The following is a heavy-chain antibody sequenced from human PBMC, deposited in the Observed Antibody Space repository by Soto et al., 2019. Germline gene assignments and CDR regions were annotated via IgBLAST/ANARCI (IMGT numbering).Heavy chain of an antibody. CDR3: ARDQWLVRLMYNWFDP. Sequence: SETLSLTCAVSGYSISSGYYWGWIRQPPGKGLEWIGSIYHSGSTYYNPSLKSRVTISVDTSKNQFSLKLSSVTAADTAVYYCARDQWLVRLMYNWFDPWGQGTLVTVSS. D-gene: IGHD6-19*01. CDR1: GYSISSGYY. J-gene: IGHJ5*02. CDR2: IYHSGST. V-gene: IGHV4-38-2*02.